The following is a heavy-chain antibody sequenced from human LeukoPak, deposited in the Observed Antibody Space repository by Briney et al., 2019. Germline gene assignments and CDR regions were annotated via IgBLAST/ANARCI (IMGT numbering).Heavy chain of an antibody. CDR2: ISYDGSNK. CDR1: GFTFSSYA. CDR3: ARDAFQTSGTYMDY. D-gene: IGHD3-10*01. J-gene: IGHJ4*02. Sequence: PGGSLRLSCAASGFTFSSYAMHWVRQAPGKGLEWVAVISYDGSNKYYADSVKGRFTISRDNSKNTLYLQMNSLGAEDTAVFYCARDAFQTSGTYMDYWGQGTLVTVSS. V-gene: IGHV3-30-3*01.